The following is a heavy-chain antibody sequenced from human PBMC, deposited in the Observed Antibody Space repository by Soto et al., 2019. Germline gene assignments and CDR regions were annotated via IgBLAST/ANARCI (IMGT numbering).Heavy chain of an antibody. CDR1: GYTFTSSY. CDR2: INPSGGST. D-gene: IGHD5-18*01. V-gene: IGHV1-46*01. J-gene: IGHJ4*02. CDR3: ARGGYSYGYDPFDY. Sequence: ASVKVSCNASGYTFTSSYMHWVRQAPGQGLEWMGIINPSGGSTSYAQKFQGRVTMTRDTSTSTVYMELSSLRSEETGVYYCARGGYSYGYDPFDYWGQGTLVTVS.